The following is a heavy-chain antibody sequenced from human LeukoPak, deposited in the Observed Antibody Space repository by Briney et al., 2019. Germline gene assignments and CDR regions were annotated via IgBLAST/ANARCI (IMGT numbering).Heavy chain of an antibody. CDR1: GFTFSSYS. D-gene: IGHD3-16*01. CDR3: ARTPKFGVIFDY. V-gene: IGHV3-21*01. Sequence: PGGSLRLSCAASGFTFSSYSMNWVRQAPGKGLEWVSSISSSSSYIYYADSVKGRFTISRDNAKNSLYLQMDSLRAEDTAVYYCARTPKFGVIFDYWGQGTLVTVSS. CDR2: ISSSSSYI. J-gene: IGHJ4*02.